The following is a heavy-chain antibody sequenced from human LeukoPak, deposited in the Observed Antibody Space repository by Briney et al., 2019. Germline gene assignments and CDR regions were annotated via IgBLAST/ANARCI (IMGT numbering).Heavy chain of an antibody. CDR3: ARNLWFGESSDAFYI. CDR1: GGSISNYY. CDR2: IYYSGST. Sequence: SETLSLTCTVSGGSISNYYWSWIRQSPVKGLEWIGFIYYSGSTNYNPSLKSRVTISVDTSKNQFSLKLSSVTAADTAVYYCARNLWFGESSDAFYIWGQGTMVTVSS. J-gene: IGHJ3*02. D-gene: IGHD3-10*01. V-gene: IGHV4-59*12.